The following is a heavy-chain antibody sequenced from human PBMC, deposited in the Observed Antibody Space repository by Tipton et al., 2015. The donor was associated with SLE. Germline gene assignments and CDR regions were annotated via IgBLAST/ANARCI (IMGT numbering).Heavy chain of an antibody. CDR1: GGSISSHY. Sequence: TLSLPCTVSGGSISSHYWSWVRQPPGKGLEWIGYIYDSGSTNYNPSLKSRVTISVDTSKNQFSLKLSSVTAADTAVYYCARDSAAAGYGMDVWGQGTTVTVAS. D-gene: IGHD6-13*01. CDR2: IYDSGST. J-gene: IGHJ6*02. CDR3: ARDSAAAGYGMDV. V-gene: IGHV4-59*11.